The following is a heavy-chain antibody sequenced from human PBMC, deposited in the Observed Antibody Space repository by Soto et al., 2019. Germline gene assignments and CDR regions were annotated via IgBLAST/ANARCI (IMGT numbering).Heavy chain of an antibody. Sequence: QVQLVESGGGVVQPGRSLRLSCAASGFTFSSCAMHWVRQAPGKGLEWVALISYDGSNKYYADSVKGRLTISRDNSKNTLYLQMNSLRAEDTAVYYCARDKRYLRFLESSYYFDYWGQGTLVTVSS. V-gene: IGHV3-30-3*01. CDR3: ARDKRYLRFLESSYYFDY. D-gene: IGHD3-3*01. CDR1: GFTFSSCA. CDR2: ISYDGSNK. J-gene: IGHJ4*02.